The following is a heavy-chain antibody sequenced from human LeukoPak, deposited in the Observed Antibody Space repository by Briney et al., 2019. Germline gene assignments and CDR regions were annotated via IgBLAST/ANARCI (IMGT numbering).Heavy chain of an antibody. Sequence: VASVKVSCKASGYTFTSYYMHWVRQAPGQGLEWMGIINPSGGSTSYAQKFQGRVTMTGDTSTSAVYMELSSLRSEDTAVYYCASSMPHSSSWYVGRYWGQGTLVTVSS. CDR1: GYTFTSYY. CDR2: INPSGGST. D-gene: IGHD6-13*01. CDR3: ASSMPHSSSWYVGRY. J-gene: IGHJ4*02. V-gene: IGHV1-46*01.